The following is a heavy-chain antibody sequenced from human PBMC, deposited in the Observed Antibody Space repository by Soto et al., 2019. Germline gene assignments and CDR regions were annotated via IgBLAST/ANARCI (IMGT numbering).Heavy chain of an antibody. D-gene: IGHD3-22*01. CDR2: IYWDNDK. CDR1: GFSLSTSGVG. CDR3: AHRRMDRSGLWNPGAFDI. V-gene: IGHV2-5*02. Sequence: SGPTLVNPPQTLTLTCTFSGFSLSTSGVGVGWIRQPPGKALEWLALIYWDNDKRYSPSLKSRLTIAKDTSKNQVVLIMTNMDPVDTGTYYCAHRRMDRSGLWNPGAFDIWGQGTVVTVSS. J-gene: IGHJ3*02.